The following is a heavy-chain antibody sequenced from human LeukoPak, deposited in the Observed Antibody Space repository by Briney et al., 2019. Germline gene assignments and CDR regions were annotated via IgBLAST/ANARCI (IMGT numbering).Heavy chain of an antibody. Sequence: SETLSLTCAVYGGSLSGYYWSWIRQPPGNGLEWIGEINHSGSTDYNPSLKSRVTISVDTSKNQFSLKLSSVTAADTAVYYCGYGSSSRPIAFDPWGQGTLVTVSS. CDR1: GGSLSGYY. V-gene: IGHV4-34*01. CDR2: INHSGST. CDR3: GYGSSSRPIAFDP. D-gene: IGHD6-13*01. J-gene: IGHJ5*02.